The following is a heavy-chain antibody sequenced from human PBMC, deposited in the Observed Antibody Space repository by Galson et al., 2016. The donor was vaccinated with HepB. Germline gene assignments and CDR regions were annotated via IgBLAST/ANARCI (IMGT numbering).Heavy chain of an antibody. Sequence: SLRLSCAASGFSFSDSYMSWIRQAPGKGLEWVSYIINTGNYASYADSVKGRFTISRDNAKQSLYLQMNSLRAEDTAVYYCARDPGPGVRGYVAYWGKGTLVTVSS. CDR1: GFSFSDSY. V-gene: IGHV3-11*06. J-gene: IGHJ4*02. D-gene: IGHD3-10*02. CDR3: ARDPGPGVRGYVAY. CDR2: IINTGNYA.